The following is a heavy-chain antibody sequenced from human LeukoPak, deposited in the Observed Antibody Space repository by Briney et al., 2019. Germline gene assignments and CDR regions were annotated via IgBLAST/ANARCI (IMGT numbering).Heavy chain of an antibody. CDR2: ISGSGSST. D-gene: IGHD6-13*01. CDR3: AKLGSWYYFDY. J-gene: IGHJ4*02. CDR1: GFTFSSYA. Sequence: GGSLRLSCTASGFTFSSYAMSWVRQAPGKGLEWVSAISGSGSSTYYADSVKGRFTISRDNSKNTLYLQMNSLRAEDTAVYYCAKLGSWYYFDYWGQGTLVTVSS. V-gene: IGHV3-23*01.